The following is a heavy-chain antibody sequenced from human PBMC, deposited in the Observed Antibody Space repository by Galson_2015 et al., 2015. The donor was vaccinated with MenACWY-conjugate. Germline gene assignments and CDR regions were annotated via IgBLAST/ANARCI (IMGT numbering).Heavy chain of an antibody. Sequence: SLRLSCAASGFTFSSYAMSWVRQAPGKGLEWVSAISGSGGSTYYADSVKGRFTISRDNSKNTLYLQMNSLRAEDTAVYYCAKFPGIAVAGRRYFDYWGQGTLVTVSS. CDR3: AKFPGIAVAGRRYFDY. J-gene: IGHJ4*02. V-gene: IGHV3-23*01. CDR2: ISGSGGST. D-gene: IGHD6-19*01. CDR1: GFTFSSYA.